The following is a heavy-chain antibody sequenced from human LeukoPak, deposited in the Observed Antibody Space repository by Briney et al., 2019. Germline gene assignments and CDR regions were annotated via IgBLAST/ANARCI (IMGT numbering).Heavy chain of an antibody. Sequence: SGTLSLTCTVSGGSISSYYWSWIRQPAGKGLEWIGRIYTSGSTNYNPSLKSRVTMSVDTSKNQFSLKLSSVTAADTAVYYCARVGYCSGGSCFAEGFFDYWGQGTLVTVSS. V-gene: IGHV4-4*07. D-gene: IGHD2-15*01. J-gene: IGHJ4*02. CDR3: ARVGYCSGGSCFAEGFFDY. CDR1: GGSISSYY. CDR2: IYTSGST.